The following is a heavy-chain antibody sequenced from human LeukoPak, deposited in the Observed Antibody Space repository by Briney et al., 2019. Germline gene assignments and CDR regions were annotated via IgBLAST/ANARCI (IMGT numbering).Heavy chain of an antibody. V-gene: IGHV4-61*02. D-gene: IGHD7-27*01. CDR3: AGVLNWGLDY. CDR2: IYTSGST. Sequence: SETLSLTCTVSGGSISSDSYYWSWIRQPAGKGLEWIGRIYTSGSTNYNPSLKSRVTISVDTSKNQFSLKLSSVTAADTAVYYCAGVLNWGLDYWGQGTLVTVSS. J-gene: IGHJ4*02. CDR1: GGSISSDSYY.